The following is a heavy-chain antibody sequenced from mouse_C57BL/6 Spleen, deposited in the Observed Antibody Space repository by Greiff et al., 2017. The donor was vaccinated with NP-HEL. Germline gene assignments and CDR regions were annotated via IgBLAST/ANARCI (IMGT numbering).Heavy chain of an antibody. Sequence: EVKLMESGGGLVKPGGSLKLSCAASGFTFSDYGMHWVRQAPEKGLEWVAYISSGSSAIYYADTVKGRFTISRDNAKNTLFLQMPSLRSEDTAMYYCARTHYYGSLDYWGQGTTLTVSS. V-gene: IGHV5-17*01. J-gene: IGHJ2*01. CDR3: ARTHYYGSLDY. CDR1: GFTFSDYG. CDR2: ISSGSSAI. D-gene: IGHD1-1*01.